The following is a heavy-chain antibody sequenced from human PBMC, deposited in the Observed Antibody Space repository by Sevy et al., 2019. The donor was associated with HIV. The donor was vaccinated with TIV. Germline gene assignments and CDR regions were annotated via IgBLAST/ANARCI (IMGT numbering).Heavy chain of an antibody. CDR2: ISYDGINK. V-gene: IGHV3-30-3*01. CDR3: ALERLSSDVAEYFQN. J-gene: IGHJ1*01. D-gene: IGHD1-1*01. Sequence: GGSLRLSCATSGFTFSSYSMHWVSQAPGKGLEWVATISYDGINKHYADSVKGRFTISRDNFKNSLSLQMNSLRAEDTAVYFCALERLSSDVAEYFQNWGQGTLVTVSS. CDR1: GFTFSSYS.